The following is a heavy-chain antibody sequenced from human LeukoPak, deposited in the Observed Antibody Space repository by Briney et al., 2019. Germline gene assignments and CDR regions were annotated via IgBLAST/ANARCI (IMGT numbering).Heavy chain of an antibody. CDR1: GGSISRYY. CDR3: ARGKYSSGWYLDF. V-gene: IGHV4-59*01. CDR2: FDNSDST. D-gene: IGHD6-19*01. J-gene: IGHJ4*02. Sequence: SEALSLTCIVSGGSISRYYWSWIRQPPGKGLEWIGYFDNSDSTNYNPSLKNRVTISEDTSKNQFALELRSVTAADTAIYYCARGKYSSGWYLDFWGQGTLVTVSS.